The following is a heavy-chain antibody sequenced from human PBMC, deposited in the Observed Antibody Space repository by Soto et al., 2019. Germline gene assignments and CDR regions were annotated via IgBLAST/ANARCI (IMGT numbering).Heavy chain of an antibody. Sequence: SETLSLTCTVSGDSITRSSFYWGWIRQPPGKGLECIGIVYFTGSTNYNPSLKSRVTMSVDTSKNQFSLKLSSVTAADTAVYYCARHVRSGSYFDYRGQGTLVTVS. V-gene: IGHV4-39*01. CDR3: ARHVRSGSYFDY. J-gene: IGHJ4*02. D-gene: IGHD1-26*01. CDR2: VYFTGST. CDR1: GDSITRSSFY.